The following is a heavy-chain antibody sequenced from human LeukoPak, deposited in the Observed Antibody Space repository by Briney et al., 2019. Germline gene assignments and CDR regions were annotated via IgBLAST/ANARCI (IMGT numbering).Heavy chain of an antibody. V-gene: IGHV4-39*01. CDR2: IYYSGST. CDR3: ARMRLGAYCGGDCYFFDC. J-gene: IGHJ4*02. CDR1: GGSISSYY. D-gene: IGHD2-21*02. Sequence: SETLSLTCTVSGGSISSYYWGWIRQPPGKGLEWIGSIYYSGSTYYNPSLKSRVTISVDTSKNQFSLKLSSVTAADTAVYYCARMRLGAYCGGDCYFFDCWGQGTLVTVSS.